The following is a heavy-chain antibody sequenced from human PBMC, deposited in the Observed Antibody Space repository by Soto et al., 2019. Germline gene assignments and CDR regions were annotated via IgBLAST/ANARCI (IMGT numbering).Heavy chain of an antibody. CDR3: TRAGSYRFDY. CDR2: LNSDGTTI. J-gene: IGHJ4*02. V-gene: IGHV3-74*01. D-gene: IGHD1-26*01. CDR1: GFTFSTSW. Sequence: EVQLVESGGDLIQPGGSLRIYCAASGFTFSTSWMHWVRQTPGEGLAWVSRLNSDGTTINYADSVKGRFTISRDNAKNTIYLQMNRRRADDTAVYYCTRAGSYRFDYWGQGTLVTVSS.